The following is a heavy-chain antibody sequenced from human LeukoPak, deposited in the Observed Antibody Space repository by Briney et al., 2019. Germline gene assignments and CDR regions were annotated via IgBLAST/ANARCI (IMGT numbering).Heavy chain of an antibody. Sequence: GGSLRLSCAASGFTFSSYWMHWVRQAPGKGLVWVSRIKSDGSTKSYADSVKGRVTISRDNAKNTLYLQMNSLRAGDTAVYYCARDRGRYHMDVWGKGTTVTISS. V-gene: IGHV3-74*01. CDR3: ARDRGRYHMDV. D-gene: IGHD6-25*01. J-gene: IGHJ6*03. CDR2: IKSDGSTK. CDR1: GFTFSSYW.